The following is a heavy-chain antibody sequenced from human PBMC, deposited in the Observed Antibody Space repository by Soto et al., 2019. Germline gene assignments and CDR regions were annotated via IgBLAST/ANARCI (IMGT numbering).Heavy chain of an antibody. Sequence: PSETLSLTCAVYGGSFSGYYWSWIRQPPGKGLEWIGEINHSGSTNYNPSLKSRVTISVDASKNQFSLKLSSVTAADTAVYYCARGNKTIAVAGSFDYWGQGTLVTVSS. CDR1: GGSFSGYY. J-gene: IGHJ4*02. CDR2: INHSGST. CDR3: ARGNKTIAVAGSFDY. D-gene: IGHD6-19*01. V-gene: IGHV4-34*01.